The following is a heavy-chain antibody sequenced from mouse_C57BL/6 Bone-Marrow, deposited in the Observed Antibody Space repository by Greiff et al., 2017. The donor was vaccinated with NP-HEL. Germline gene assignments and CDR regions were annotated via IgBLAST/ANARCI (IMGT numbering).Heavy chain of an antibody. CDR1: GYSITSGYD. D-gene: IGHD4-1*01. V-gene: IGHV3-1*01. Sequence: ESGPGMVKPSQSLSLTCTVTGYSITSGYDWHWIRHFPGNKLEWMGYISYSGSTNYNPSLKSRISITHDTSKNHFFLKLYSVTTEDTATYYCARMGELGRFAYWGQGTLVTVSA. CDR3: ARMGELGRFAY. J-gene: IGHJ3*01. CDR2: ISYSGST.